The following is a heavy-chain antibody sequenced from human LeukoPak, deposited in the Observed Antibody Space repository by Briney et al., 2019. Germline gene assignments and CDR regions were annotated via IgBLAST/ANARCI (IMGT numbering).Heavy chain of an antibody. CDR3: ARRTLRYFDWLLFFDY. CDR1: GGSISSSSNY. V-gene: IGHV4-39*01. Sequence: PSETLSLTCTVSGGSISSSSNYWGWIRQPPGKGLEWIGSLYYSGSTYYNLSLKSRVTISVDTSKNQFSLKLSSVIAADTAVYYCARRTLRYFDWLLFFDYWGQGILVTVSS. CDR2: LYYSGST. J-gene: IGHJ4*02. D-gene: IGHD3-9*01.